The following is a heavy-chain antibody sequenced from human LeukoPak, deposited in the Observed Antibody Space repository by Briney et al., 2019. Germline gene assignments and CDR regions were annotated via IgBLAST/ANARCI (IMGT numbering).Heavy chain of an antibody. CDR2: ISYNGRKE. V-gene: IGHV3-30*04. CDR1: GFSFENYA. J-gene: IGHJ3*02. Sequence: GRSLRLSCAASGFSFENYAMHWVRQAPGKGLEWLAVISYNGRKEYYADSVKGRFTISRDNSRNILYLRMDSLRAEDTALYHCAGEKFPWAFDIWGQGTMVAVSS. CDR3: AGEKFPWAFDI.